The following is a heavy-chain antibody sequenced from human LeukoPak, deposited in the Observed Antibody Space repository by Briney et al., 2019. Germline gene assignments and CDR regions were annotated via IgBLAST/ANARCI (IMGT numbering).Heavy chain of an antibody. CDR3: ARGITIFGVALYGMDV. Sequence: GRSLRLSCAASGFTFSSYAMHWVRQAPGKGLGWVAVISYDGSYKYYADSVKGRFTISRDNSKNTLYLQMNSLRAEDTAVYYCARGITIFGVALYGMDVWGQGTTVTVSS. CDR1: GFTFSSYA. CDR2: ISYDGSYK. D-gene: IGHD3-3*01. V-gene: IGHV3-30-3*01. J-gene: IGHJ6*02.